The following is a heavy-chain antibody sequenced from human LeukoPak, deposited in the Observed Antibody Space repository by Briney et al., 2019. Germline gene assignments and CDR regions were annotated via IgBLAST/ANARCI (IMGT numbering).Heavy chain of an antibody. D-gene: IGHD3-10*01. J-gene: IGHJ6*02. CDR3: ARDIFMVRGGVGYYGMDV. CDR2: IYYNGGT. Sequence: SETLSLTCTVSGGSISSNTYYWSWIRQHPGKGLEWIGFIYYNGGTYYNPSLKSRVTISVDTSKNQFSLRLSSVTAADTAVYYCARDIFMVRGGVGYYGMDVWGQGTTVTVSS. CDR1: GGSISSNTYY. V-gene: IGHV4-31*03.